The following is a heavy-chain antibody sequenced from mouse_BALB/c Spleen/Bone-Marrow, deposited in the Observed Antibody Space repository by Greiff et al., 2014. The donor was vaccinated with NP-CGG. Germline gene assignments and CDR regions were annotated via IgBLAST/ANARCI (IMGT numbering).Heavy chain of an antibody. CDR2: ISSGSSST. J-gene: IGHJ2*02. CDR3: ARTSYGNNRQAYSFDY. Sequence: EVQLMESGGGLVKPGGSWKLSCAASGFTFSSFGMHWVRQAPEKGLEWVAYISSGSSSTYYADIVKGRFTISRDNAKNTLFLQMTSLRSEDTAMYYCARTSYGNNRQAYSFDYWGQGTSLTVSS. V-gene: IGHV5-17*02. CDR1: GFTFSSFG. D-gene: IGHD2-1*01.